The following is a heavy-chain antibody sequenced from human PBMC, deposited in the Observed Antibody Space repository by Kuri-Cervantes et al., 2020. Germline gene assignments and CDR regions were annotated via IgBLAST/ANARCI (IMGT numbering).Heavy chain of an antibody. V-gene: IGHV3-15*01. Sequence: LSLTCAASGFTFSNARMSWVRQAPGKGLEWVGRIKSKTDGGTTDYAAPVKGRFTISRDDSKNTLYLQMNSLKTEDTAVYYCTVRCSSTSCYYYGMDVWGQGTTVTVSS. D-gene: IGHD2-2*01. CDR1: GFTFSNAR. J-gene: IGHJ6*02. CDR2: IKSKTDGGTT. CDR3: TVRCSSTSCYYYGMDV.